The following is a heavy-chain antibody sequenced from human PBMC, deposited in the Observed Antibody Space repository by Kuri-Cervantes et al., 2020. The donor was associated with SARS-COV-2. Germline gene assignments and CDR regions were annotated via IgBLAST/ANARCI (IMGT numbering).Heavy chain of an antibody. J-gene: IGHJ4*02. CDR1: GFTFSDYY. V-gene: IGHV3-11*04. Sequence: GGSLRLSCAASGFTFSDYYMSWIRQAPGKGLEWVSYISSSGSTIYYADSVKGRFTISRDNSKNTLYLQMNSLRAEDTAVYYCAKDHRGGKVDYWGQGTLVTVSS. CDR2: ISSSGSTI. CDR3: AKDHRGGKVDY.